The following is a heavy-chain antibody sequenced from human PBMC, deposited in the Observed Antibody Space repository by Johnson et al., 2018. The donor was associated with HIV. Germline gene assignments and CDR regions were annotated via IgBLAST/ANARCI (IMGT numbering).Heavy chain of an antibody. Sequence: QVQLVESGGGVVQPGRSLRLSCAASGFTFSSYAMHWVRQAPGKGLEWVSVLFSGGSIYFADSVKGRFTISRDNSKNTLYLQMNSLRAEDTAVYYCASACRDGYTCDAFDIWGQGTMVTVSS. CDR2: LFSGGSI. CDR1: GFTFSSYA. D-gene: IGHD5-24*01. V-gene: IGHV3-NL1*01. J-gene: IGHJ3*02. CDR3: ASACRDGYTCDAFDI.